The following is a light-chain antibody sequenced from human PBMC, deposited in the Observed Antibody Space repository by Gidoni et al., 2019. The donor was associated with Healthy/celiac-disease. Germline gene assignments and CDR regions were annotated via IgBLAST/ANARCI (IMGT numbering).Light chain of an antibody. CDR1: SGSVSTSYY. CDR3: VLYMGSGIWV. V-gene: IGLV8-61*01. Sequence: QTVVTQEPSFSVSPGGTVTLTCGVSSGSVSTSYYPSWYQQTQGQAPRTLIYSTNTRSSGVPDRFSGSILGNKAALTITGAQADDESDYYCVLYMGSGIWVFGGGTKLTVL. CDR2: STN. J-gene: IGLJ3*02.